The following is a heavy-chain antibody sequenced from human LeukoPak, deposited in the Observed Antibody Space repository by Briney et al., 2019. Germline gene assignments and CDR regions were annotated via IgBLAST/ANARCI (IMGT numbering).Heavy chain of an antibody. CDR1: GGSISSSNW. CDR3: ARYYDFWSGELLDY. Sequence: SGTLSLTCAVSGGSISSSNWWSWVRQPPGKGLEWIGEIYHSGSTNYNPSLKSRVTISVDTSKNQFSLKLSSVTAADTAVYYCARYYDFWSGELLDYWGQGTLVTVSS. V-gene: IGHV4-4*02. D-gene: IGHD3-3*01. CDR2: IYHSGST. J-gene: IGHJ4*02.